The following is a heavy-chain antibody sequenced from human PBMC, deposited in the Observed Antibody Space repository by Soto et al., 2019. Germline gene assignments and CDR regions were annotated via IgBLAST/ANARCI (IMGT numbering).Heavy chain of an antibody. D-gene: IGHD2-21*02. Sequence: GGSLRLSCAASGFTFSSYGMHWVRQAPGKGLEWVAVIWYDGSNKYYADSVKGRFTISRDNSKNTLYLQMNSLRAEDTAVYYCARVGRLPVVTAMGYEDYYGMDVWGQGTTVTVSS. J-gene: IGHJ6*02. CDR2: IWYDGSNK. CDR3: ARVGRLPVVTAMGYEDYYGMDV. V-gene: IGHV3-33*01. CDR1: GFTFSSYG.